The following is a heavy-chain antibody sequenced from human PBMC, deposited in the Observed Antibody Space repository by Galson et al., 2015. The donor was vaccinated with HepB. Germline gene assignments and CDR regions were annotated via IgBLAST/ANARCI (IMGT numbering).Heavy chain of an antibody. CDR2: TYYRSKWYN. V-gene: IGHV6-1*01. CDR3: VRNLYASRAYYHYKFDQ. J-gene: IGHJ4*02. CDR1: GDSVSSNSAT. D-gene: IGHD3-22*01. Sequence: CAISGDSVSSNSATWNWIRQPPSRGLEWLGRTYYRSKWYNDFAASVKSRITINPDTSKNQFSLQLNSVTPEDTAVYYCVRNLYASRAYYHYKFDQWGQGTLVTVSS.